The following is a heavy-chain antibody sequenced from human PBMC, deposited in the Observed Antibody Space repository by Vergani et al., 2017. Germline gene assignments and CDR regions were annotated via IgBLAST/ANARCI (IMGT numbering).Heavy chain of an antibody. CDR1: GFTSSYYG. Sequence: QVHLVESGGGVVQPGRSLRLSCVVSGFTSSYYGMHWVRQAPGKGLEWVAVISYEGTQKYYTDSVRGRFTISRDNSKSTLYLQMNSLGTEDTAVYYCATKSCGTPGCQIGYFREWGQGTLVTVSS. D-gene: IGHD1-1*01. CDR3: ATKSCGTPGCQIGYFRE. J-gene: IGHJ1*01. V-gene: IGHV3-30*03. CDR2: ISYEGTQK.